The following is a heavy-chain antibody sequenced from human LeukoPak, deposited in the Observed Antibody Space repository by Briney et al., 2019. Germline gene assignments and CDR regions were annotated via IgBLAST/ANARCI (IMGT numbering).Heavy chain of an antibody. CDR1: GGSFSGYY. V-gene: IGHV4-34*01. CDR2: INHSGST. CDR3: ARGHGSGPPYYFDY. J-gene: IGHJ4*02. Sequence: SETLSLTCAVYGGSFSGYYWSWIRQPPGKGLEWIGEINHSGSTNYNPSLKSRVTISVDTSKNQFSLKLSSVTAADTAVYYCARGHGSGPPYYFDYWGQGTLVTVSS. D-gene: IGHD3-10*01.